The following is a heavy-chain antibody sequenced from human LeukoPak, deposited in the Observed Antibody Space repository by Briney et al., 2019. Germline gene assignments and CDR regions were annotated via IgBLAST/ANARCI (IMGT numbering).Heavy chain of an antibody. CDR1: GGTFTNHA. Sequence: SVTVSFKSSGGTFTNHAISWVRQAPGQGLEWMGGIIPMFETTKYAQQFQGRVTITTDESTSTAFTEMRSLRSDDTAVYYCVRDDVRLDNWSYLYYMDVWGKGPTVTVSS. J-gene: IGHJ6*03. D-gene: IGHD1-20*01. CDR2: IIPMFETT. V-gene: IGHV1-69*05. CDR3: VRDDVRLDNWSYLYYMDV.